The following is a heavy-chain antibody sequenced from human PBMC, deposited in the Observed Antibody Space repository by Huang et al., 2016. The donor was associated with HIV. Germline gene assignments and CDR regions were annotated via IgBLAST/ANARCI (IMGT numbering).Heavy chain of an antibody. CDR3: ARNHDFWRGRMFAISYFDV. D-gene: IGHD3-3*01. V-gene: IGHV4-39*01. Sequence: QMRFQESGPGLVKPSGTLSLTCNVSGGSINTGRYYWGWIRQPPGKGLEWFGSFYYTGKMHYDPSLKGRLTMSADTSKNQVSLNLSSVTAADTAIYYCARNHDFWRGRMFAISYFDVWGRGTLVTVAS. CDR1: GGSINTGRYY. J-gene: IGHJ2*01. CDR2: FYYTGKM.